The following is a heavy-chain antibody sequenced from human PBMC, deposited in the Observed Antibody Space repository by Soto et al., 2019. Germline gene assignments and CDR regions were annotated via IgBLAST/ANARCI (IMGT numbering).Heavy chain of an antibody. D-gene: IGHD2-15*01. J-gene: IGHJ5*02. CDR3: ARGPPGYCSGGSCYSAWFDP. Sequence: ASVKVSCKASGYTFTSYYMHWVRQAPGQGLEWMGIINPSGGSTSYAQKFQGRVTMTRDTSTSTVYMELSSLRSEDTAVYYCARGPPGYCSGGSCYSAWFDPWGQGTLVNVSS. V-gene: IGHV1-46*03. CDR2: INPSGGST. CDR1: GYTFTSYY.